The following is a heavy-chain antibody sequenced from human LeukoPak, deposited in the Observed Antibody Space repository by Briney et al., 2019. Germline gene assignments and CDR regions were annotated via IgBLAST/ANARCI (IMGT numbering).Heavy chain of an antibody. J-gene: IGHJ4*02. D-gene: IGHD6-19*01. Sequence: PGGSLRLSCAASEFSVGSNYMTWVRQAPGKGLEWVSLIYSGGSTYYADSVKGRFTISRDNAKNSLSLQMNSLRAEDTAVYYCARELGKYRRILGRDSQWLAVSGFDNWGQGILVTVSS. CDR1: EFSVGSNY. V-gene: IGHV3-66*01. CDR3: ARELGKYRRILGRDSQWLAVSGFDN. CDR2: IYSGGST.